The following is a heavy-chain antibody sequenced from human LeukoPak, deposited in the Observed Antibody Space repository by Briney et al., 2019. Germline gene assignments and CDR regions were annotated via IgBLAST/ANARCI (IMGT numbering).Heavy chain of an antibody. CDR2: ISGSGGST. D-gene: IGHD3-16*02. J-gene: IGHJ4*02. V-gene: IGHV3-23*01. CDR3: AKDYDYIWGSYRQFDY. Sequence: GGSLRLSCAASGFTFSSYAMSWVRQAPGKGLEWVSAISGSGGSTYYADSVKGRFTISRDNSKNTLYLQMNSLRAEDTAVYYCAKDYDYIWGSYRQFDYWGQGALVTVSS. CDR1: GFTFSSYA.